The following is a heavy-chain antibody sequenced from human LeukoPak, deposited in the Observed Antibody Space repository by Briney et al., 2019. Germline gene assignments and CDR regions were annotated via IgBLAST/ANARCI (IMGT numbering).Heavy chain of an antibody. CDR1: GGTFSSYA. CDR3: ARTPGAYSSSWYYFDY. J-gene: IGHJ4*02. D-gene: IGHD6-13*01. V-gene: IGHV1-69*13. CDR2: IIPIFGTA. Sequence: SVKVSCKASGGTFSSYAISWVRQAPGQGLEWMGGIIPIFGTANYAQKFQGRVTITADESTSTAYMELGSLRSEDTAVYYCARTPGAYSSSWYYFDYWGQGTLVTVSS.